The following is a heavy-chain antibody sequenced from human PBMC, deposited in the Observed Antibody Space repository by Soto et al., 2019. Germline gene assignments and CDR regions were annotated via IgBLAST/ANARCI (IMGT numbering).Heavy chain of an antibody. J-gene: IGHJ4*02. CDR2: INHSGST. Sequence: SETLSLTCAVYGGSFSGYYWSWIRQPPGKGLEWIGEINHSGSTNYNPFLKSRVTISVDTSKNQFSLKLSSVTAADTAVYYCARGVLSYCSSTSCYVPYYFDYWGQGTLVTVSS. V-gene: IGHV4-34*01. CDR1: GGSFSGYY. CDR3: ARGVLSYCSSTSCYVPYYFDY. D-gene: IGHD2-2*01.